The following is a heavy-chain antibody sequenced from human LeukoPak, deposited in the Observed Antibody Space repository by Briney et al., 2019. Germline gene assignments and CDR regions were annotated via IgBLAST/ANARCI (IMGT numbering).Heavy chain of an antibody. V-gene: IGHV3-48*03. CDR3: AKDLPFTSGYSGSYYVLDY. CDR1: GFTFSNYE. D-gene: IGHD1-26*01. J-gene: IGHJ4*02. Sequence: PGGSLRLSCAASGFTFSNYEMNWVRQAPGKGLEWVSYISSSGRTIYFADSVKGRFSISRDNAKNSLFLQMNSLRAEDTAVYYCAKDLPFTSGYSGSYYVLDYWGQGTLVTVSS. CDR2: ISSSGRTI.